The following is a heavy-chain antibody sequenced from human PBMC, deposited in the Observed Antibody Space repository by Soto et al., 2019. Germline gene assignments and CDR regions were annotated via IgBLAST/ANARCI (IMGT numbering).Heavy chain of an antibody. D-gene: IGHD6-19*01. CDR2: INSGGSSI. CDR1: GFTFSSYE. Sequence: EVQLVESGGGLVQPGGSLRLSCAASGFTFSSYEMDWVRQAPGKGLEWVAYINSGGSSIYYGDSVKGRFTISRDNAKNSLYPQMNSVRAEDTAVYYCAKEKSATYSGDDAFDIWGQGTMVTVS. J-gene: IGHJ3*02. CDR3: AKEKSATYSGDDAFDI. V-gene: IGHV3-48*03.